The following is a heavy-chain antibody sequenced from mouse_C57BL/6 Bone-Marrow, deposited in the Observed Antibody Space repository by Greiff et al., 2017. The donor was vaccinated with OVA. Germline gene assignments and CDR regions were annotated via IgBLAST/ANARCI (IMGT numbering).Heavy chain of an antibody. D-gene: IGHD2-2*01. J-gene: IGHJ4*01. V-gene: IGHV7-3*01. CDR1: GFTFTDYY. CDR3: AGYSGGCDGDPWVDY. CDR2: IRNKANGYTT. Sequence: EVQVIESGGGLVQPGGSLSLSCAASGFTFTDYYMSWVRQPPGKALEWLGFIRNKANGYTTEYSASVKGRFTISRDTSQSILYLQMNDLRAKDSATYDCAGYSGGCDGDPWVDYWGQGTSVTVSS.